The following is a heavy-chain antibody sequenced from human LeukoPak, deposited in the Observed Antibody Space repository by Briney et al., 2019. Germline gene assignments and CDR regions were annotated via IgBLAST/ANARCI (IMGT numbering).Heavy chain of an antibody. CDR1: GGSISSYY. Sequence: PSETLSLTCTVSGGSISSYYGSWIQQPPGKGVEWIGYNYYNGSTNYTPSLNSRVTISLDPSKNQFSLKLRSVTAADTAMYYCARAVVLYYDGSGYSTRFDYWGQGTLVTVSS. D-gene: IGHD3-22*01. J-gene: IGHJ4*02. CDR3: ARAVVLYYDGSGYSTRFDY. CDR2: NYYNGST. V-gene: IGHV4-59*01.